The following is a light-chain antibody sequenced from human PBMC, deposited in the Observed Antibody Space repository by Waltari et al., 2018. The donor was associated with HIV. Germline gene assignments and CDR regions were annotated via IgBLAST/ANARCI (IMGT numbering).Light chain of an antibody. V-gene: IGKV2-30*01. Sequence: DVVMTESPRSLLVTLKKPASISCRSNQSLVFSDGNTYLNWFHQRPGQSPRRLIYKVSHRDSWVPDRFSGSGSHTDFTLKISRVEAEDVGVFYCMQGSHWPIAFGQGTRLEIK. CDR3: MQGSHWPIA. J-gene: IGKJ5*01. CDR1: QSLVFSDGNTY. CDR2: KVS.